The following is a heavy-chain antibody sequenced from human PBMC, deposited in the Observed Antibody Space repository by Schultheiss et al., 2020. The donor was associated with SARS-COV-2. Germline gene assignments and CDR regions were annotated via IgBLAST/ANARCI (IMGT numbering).Heavy chain of an antibody. J-gene: IGHJ6*03. CDR2: IYPGDSDT. CDR3: ARYRIVVVPAAIMANHYYYYYINV. D-gene: IGHD2-2*02. V-gene: IGHV5-51*01. Sequence: GESLKISCKGSGYSFTSYWIGWVRQMPGKGLEWMGIIYPGDSDTRYSPSFQGQVTISADKSISTAYLQWSSLKASDTAMYYCARYRIVVVPAAIMANHYYYYYINVWGKGTTVTVSS. CDR1: GYSFTSYW.